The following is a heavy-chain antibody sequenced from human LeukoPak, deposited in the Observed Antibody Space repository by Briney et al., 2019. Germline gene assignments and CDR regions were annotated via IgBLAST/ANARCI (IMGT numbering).Heavy chain of an antibody. CDR3: APLRAI. D-gene: IGHD2-2*01. J-gene: IGHJ4*02. V-gene: IGHV3-30*04. CDR1: GFTLSSYA. CDR2: ISYDGSNK. Sequence: GRSLRLSRAASGFTLSSYAMHWVRQAPGKGLEWVAVISYDGSNKYYADSVKGRFTISRDNSKNTLYLQMNSLRAEDTAVYYCAPLRAIWGQGTLVTVSS.